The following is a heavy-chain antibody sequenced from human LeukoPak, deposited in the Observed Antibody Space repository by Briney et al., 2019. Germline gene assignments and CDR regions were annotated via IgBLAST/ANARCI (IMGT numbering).Heavy chain of an antibody. CDR2: IIPIYGTT. J-gene: IGHJ4*02. Sequence: GSSVKVSCKASGGTFSSYAIGWVRQAPGQGVEWMGGIIPIYGTTNHAQKFQGRVTITADKSTSTAYMELSSLRSEDTAVYYCARDLMATIDYWGQGTLVTVSS. CDR1: GGTFSSYA. CDR3: ARDLMATIDY. D-gene: IGHD5-24*01. V-gene: IGHV1-69*06.